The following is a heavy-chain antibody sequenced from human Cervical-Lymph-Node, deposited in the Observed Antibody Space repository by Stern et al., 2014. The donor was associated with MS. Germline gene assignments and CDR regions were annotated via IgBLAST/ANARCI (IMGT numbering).Heavy chain of an antibody. V-gene: IGHV1-2*04. CDR1: GYTFTAYY. D-gene: IGHD3-16*02. J-gene: IGHJ3*01. Sequence: VQLVESGAEVKNPGASVKVSCKASGYTFTAYYLHWVRQAPGQGLEWMGCINPNTGDTNYAQNLQGWVTMTRDPSISTGHLELRRLRSDDTAVYYCARGAYDYVWGSDRYTYDAFDLWGQGTMVTVSS. CDR3: ARGAYDYVWGSDRYTYDAFDL. CDR2: INPNTGDT.